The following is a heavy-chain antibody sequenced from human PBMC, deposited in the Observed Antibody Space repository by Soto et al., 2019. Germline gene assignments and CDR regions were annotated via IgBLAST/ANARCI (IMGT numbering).Heavy chain of an antibody. J-gene: IGHJ6*03. CDR2: IGTAGDT. V-gene: IGHV3-13*01. CDR1: GFTFSSYD. CDR3: ARVGSDYYGSGRGGESYYYYYYMDV. Sequence: GGSLRLSCAASGFTFSSYDMHWVRQATGKGLEWVSAIGTAGDTYYPGSVKGRFTIPRENAKNSLYLQMNSLRAGDTAVYYCARVGSDYYGSGRGGESYYYYYYMDVWGKGTTVTVSS. D-gene: IGHD3-10*01.